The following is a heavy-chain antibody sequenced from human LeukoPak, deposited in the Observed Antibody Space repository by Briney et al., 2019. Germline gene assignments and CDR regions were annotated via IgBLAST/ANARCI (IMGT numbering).Heavy chain of an antibody. V-gene: IGHV1-3*01. Sequence: GASVKVSCKASGYTFTSYAMHWVRQAPGQRLEWMGWINAGNGNTKYSQKFQGRVTITRDTSASTAYMELSSLRSEDTAVYYCARDLSIPPFSTGLSYWGQGTLVTVSS. D-gene: IGHD2-21*01. CDR3: ARDLSIPPFSTGLSY. CDR1: GYTFTSYA. J-gene: IGHJ4*02. CDR2: INAGNGNT.